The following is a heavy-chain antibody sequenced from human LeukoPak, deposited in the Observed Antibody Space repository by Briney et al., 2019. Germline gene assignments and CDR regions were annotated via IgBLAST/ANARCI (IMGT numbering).Heavy chain of an antibody. CDR2: IYHSGST. J-gene: IGHJ4*02. D-gene: IGHD5-12*01. V-gene: IGHV4-30-2*01. CDR3: AREGSGYEPRGTFDY. CDR1: GGSISSGGYY. Sequence: PSQTLSLTCTVSGGSISSGGYYWSWIRQPPGKGLEWIGYIYHSGSTYYNPSLKSRVTISVDRSKNQFSLKLSSVTAADTAVYYCAREGSGYEPRGTFDYWGQGTLVTVSS.